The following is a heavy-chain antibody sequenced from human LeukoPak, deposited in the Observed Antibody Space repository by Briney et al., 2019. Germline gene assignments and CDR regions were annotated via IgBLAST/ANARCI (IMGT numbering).Heavy chain of an antibody. CDR2: ISPYNGNT. CDR3: ARRKGSEVPGNDY. V-gene: IGHV1-18*04. CDR1: GYIFSNFA. Sequence: ASVKVSCKASGYIFSNFAITWVRQAPGQGLEWVGWISPYNGNTNYSPNLQGRVTLTTDISTSTAYMELRSLRSDDTAVYYCARRKGSEVPGNDYWGQGTLVTVSS. D-gene: IGHD1-1*01. J-gene: IGHJ4*02.